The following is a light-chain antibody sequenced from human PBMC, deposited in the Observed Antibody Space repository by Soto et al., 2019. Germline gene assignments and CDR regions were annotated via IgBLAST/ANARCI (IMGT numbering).Light chain of an antibody. CDR1: SSDVGTYNH. CDR2: DVN. Sequence: QSARTQTRSVSGSPGQSVTLSCTGTSSDVGTYNHVSWYQQHPGKAPKVMIYDVNKRSSTVPDRFSGSKSGNTASLTISGLKAEDEADYYCSSYAGTYTVVFGGGTKLTVL. V-gene: IGLV2-11*01. J-gene: IGLJ2*01. CDR3: SSYAGTYTVV.